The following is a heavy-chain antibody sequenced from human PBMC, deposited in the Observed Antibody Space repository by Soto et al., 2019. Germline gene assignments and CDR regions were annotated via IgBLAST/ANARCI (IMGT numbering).Heavy chain of an antibody. CDR3: ANGGWYTADGYFQH. D-gene: IGHD6-19*01. J-gene: IGHJ1*01. CDR1: GFTFSSYA. CDR2: ISGSGSTT. Sequence: EVQLLESGGGLVQPGGSLRLSCAASGFTFSSYAMSWVRQAPGKGLEWVSGISGSGSTTYYTDSVKGRFTISSDNSKNTLYLPVNSLGAEDTAVYYCANGGWYTADGYFQHWGQGSLVTVCS. V-gene: IGHV3-23*01.